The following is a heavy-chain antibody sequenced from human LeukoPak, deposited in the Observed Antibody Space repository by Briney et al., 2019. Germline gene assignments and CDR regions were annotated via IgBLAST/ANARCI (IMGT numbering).Heavy chain of an antibody. CDR3: ARGGPWTTVTTTGAPLEY. D-gene: IGHD4-17*01. V-gene: IGHV4-59*01. Sequence: SETLSLTCIVSGGSITGDYWSWIRQPPGRGLEWIGSIYYNGITNYNPSLKSRVTISIDTSKSQFSLRLTSVTAADTAMYYCARGGPWTTVTTTGAPLEYWGQGTLVTVSS. J-gene: IGHJ4*02. CDR2: IYYNGIT. CDR1: GGSITGDY.